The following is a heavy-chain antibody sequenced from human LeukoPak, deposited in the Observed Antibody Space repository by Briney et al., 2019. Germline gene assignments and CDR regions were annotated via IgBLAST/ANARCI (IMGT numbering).Heavy chain of an antibody. J-gene: IGHJ4*02. V-gene: IGHV4-38-2*02. CDR2: IYHSGST. CDR1: GYSISSGYY. CDR3: ARYPLRFFFDY. Sequence: SETLSLTCTVSGYSISSGYYWGWIRQPPGKGLEWIGSIYHSGSTYYNPSLKSRVTISVDTSKNQFSLKLSSVTAADTAVYYCARYPLRFFFDYWGQGTLVTVSS. D-gene: IGHD5/OR15-5a*01.